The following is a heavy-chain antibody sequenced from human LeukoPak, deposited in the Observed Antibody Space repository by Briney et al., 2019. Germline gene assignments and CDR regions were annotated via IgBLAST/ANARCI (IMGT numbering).Heavy chain of an antibody. Sequence: PGGSLRLSCAAAGFTFTTYAMNWVRQAPGRGLEWVSAISGSADTTYYADSVKGRFTISRDNSKNTLYLQMNSLRAEDTAVYYCAKDSYYSNYPNYFDYWGQGTLVTVSS. CDR2: ISGSADTT. CDR3: AKDSYYSNYPNYFDY. J-gene: IGHJ4*02. CDR1: GFTFTTYA. D-gene: IGHD4-11*01. V-gene: IGHV3-23*01.